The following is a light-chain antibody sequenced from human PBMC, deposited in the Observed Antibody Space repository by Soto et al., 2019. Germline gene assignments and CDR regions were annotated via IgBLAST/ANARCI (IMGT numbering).Light chain of an antibody. J-gene: IGKJ2*01. CDR3: QLLNTYPYT. Sequence: DIQLTQSPSFLSASVGDRVTITCRASQGISSYLAWYQQKVGKAPKLLIYAASTLQSGVPSRFSGSGSGTEFTLTISSLQPEDFATYYCQLLNTYPYTFGQGTKLEIK. V-gene: IGKV1-9*01. CDR1: QGISSY. CDR2: AAS.